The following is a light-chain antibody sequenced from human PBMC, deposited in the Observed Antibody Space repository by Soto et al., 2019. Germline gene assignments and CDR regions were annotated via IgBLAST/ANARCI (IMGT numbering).Light chain of an antibody. CDR1: QSVSGSY. CDR3: QKYGTSPRT. V-gene: IGKV3-20*01. Sequence: EIVMTQSPATLSLSPGERATLSFSASQSVSGSYLAWHQQKPGQAPRLLIYGASNRATGIPDKFSGSGSGTDFTLTISRLEPEDFAVYYCQKYGTSPRTFGQGTKVDIK. CDR2: GAS. J-gene: IGKJ1*01.